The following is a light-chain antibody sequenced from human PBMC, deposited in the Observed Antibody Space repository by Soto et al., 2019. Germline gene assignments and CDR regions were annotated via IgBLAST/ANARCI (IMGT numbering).Light chain of an antibody. J-gene: IGKJ5*01. Sequence: DLQMTQSPSSLSASVGDRVTITCQATQDIRKYLNWYQQKPGKAPKLLIYDASNLEAGVPSRFRGSGSGTDFTFTISRLHPEDIATDDCQQYENLPTFGQGTRLEIK. CDR3: QQYENLPT. CDR1: QDIRKY. CDR2: DAS. V-gene: IGKV1-33*01.